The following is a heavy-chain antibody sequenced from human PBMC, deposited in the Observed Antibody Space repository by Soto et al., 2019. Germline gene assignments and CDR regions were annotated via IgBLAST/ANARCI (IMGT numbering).Heavy chain of an antibody. V-gene: IGHV1-3*01. CDR2: INAGNGNT. CDR1: GYAITSYA. J-gene: IGHJ6*02. D-gene: IGHD6-19*01. CDR3: ARDLKWLGYYYYGMDV. Sequence: GASVKVSWKASGYAITSYAMHWVRQAPRQRLEWMGWINAGNGNTKYSQKFQGRVTITRDTSASTAYMELSSLRSEDTAVYYCARDLKWLGYYYYGMDVWGQGTTVTVSS.